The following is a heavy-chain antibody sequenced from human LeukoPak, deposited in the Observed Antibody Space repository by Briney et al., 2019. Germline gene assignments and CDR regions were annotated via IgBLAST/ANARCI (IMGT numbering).Heavy chain of an antibody. Sequence: SSEALSLTCAVSSGSISIYYWNWMRQPAGKGLEWIGRIYSSGSTNYNPSLKSRVTMSVDTSKNHFSLTLTSVTAADTAVYYCARGRVYYYDSRISYYYMDVWGKGTTVTISS. CDR3: ARGRVYYYDSRISYYYMDV. CDR2: IYSSGST. J-gene: IGHJ6*03. D-gene: IGHD3-22*01. V-gene: IGHV4-4*07. CDR1: SGSISIYY.